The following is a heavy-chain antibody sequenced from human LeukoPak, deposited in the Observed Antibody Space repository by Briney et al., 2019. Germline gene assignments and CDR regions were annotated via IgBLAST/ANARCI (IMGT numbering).Heavy chain of an antibody. V-gene: IGHV3-30-3*01. Sequence: PGRSLRLSCAASGFTFSSYAMHWVRQAPGKGLEWVAVISYDGSNKYYADSVKGRFTISRDNSKNTLYLQMNSLRAEDTAVYYCARGGIVLMVYAVLHFDYWGQGTLVTVSS. D-gene: IGHD2-8*01. CDR3: ARGGIVLMVYAVLHFDY. J-gene: IGHJ4*02. CDR1: GFTFSSYA. CDR2: ISYDGSNK.